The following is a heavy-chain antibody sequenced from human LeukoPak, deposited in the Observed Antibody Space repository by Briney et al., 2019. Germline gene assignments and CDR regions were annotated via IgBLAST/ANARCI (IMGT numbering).Heavy chain of an antibody. V-gene: IGHV3-23*01. CDR1: GLTFSNYA. Sequence: GGSLRLSCAASGLTFSNYAMTWVRQAPGKGLEWVSSIIVSGSRTYYADSVKGRFTISRDNSKNTLYLQMNTLTAEDTAVYYCAKRRSSSSWFPDFDYWGQGTLVTVSS. CDR2: IIVSGSRT. J-gene: IGHJ4*02. D-gene: IGHD6-13*01. CDR3: AKRRSSSSWFPDFDY.